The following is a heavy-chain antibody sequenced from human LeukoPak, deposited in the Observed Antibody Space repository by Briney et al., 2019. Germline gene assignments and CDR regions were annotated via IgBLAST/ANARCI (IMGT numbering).Heavy chain of an antibody. CDR2: ISGSGGST. V-gene: IGHV3-23*01. Sequence: GGSLRLSCAASGFTFSSYAMSWVRQAPGKGLEWVSAISGSGGSTYYADSVKGRFTISRDNSKNTLYLQMNSLRAEDTAVYYCAKVKRFGVPAAPGLCFDYWGQGTLVTVSS. D-gene: IGHD2-2*01. CDR1: GFTFSSYA. J-gene: IGHJ4*02. CDR3: AKVKRFGVPAAPGLCFDY.